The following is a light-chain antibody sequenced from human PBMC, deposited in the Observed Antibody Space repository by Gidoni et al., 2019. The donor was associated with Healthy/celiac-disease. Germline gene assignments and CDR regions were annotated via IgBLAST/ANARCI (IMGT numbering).Light chain of an antibody. V-gene: IGKV1D-8*01. CDR1: HGISSY. CDR3: QQYYSFPST. CDR2: AAS. Sequence: VIRMTQSPSLLSASTGGRVTKSCRMSHGISSYLAWYQQKPGKAPELLIYAASTWQSGVPSRFSGSGSGTDFTLTISSLQSEDFAAYYCQQYYSFPSTFGQGTKVEIK. J-gene: IGKJ1*01.